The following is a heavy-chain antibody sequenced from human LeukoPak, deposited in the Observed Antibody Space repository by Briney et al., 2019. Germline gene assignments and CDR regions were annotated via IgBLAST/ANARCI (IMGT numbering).Heavy chain of an antibody. D-gene: IGHD2-21*02. Sequence: GGSLRLSCAASGFTFSSYGMHWVRQAPGKGLEWVAVISYDGSNKYYADSVKGRFTFSRDNSKNTLYLQMNSLRAEDTAVYYCAIKGGAYCGGDCYHEYFQHWGQGTLVTVSS. V-gene: IGHV3-30*03. J-gene: IGHJ1*01. CDR3: AIKGGAYCGGDCYHEYFQH. CDR2: ISYDGSNK. CDR1: GFTFSSYG.